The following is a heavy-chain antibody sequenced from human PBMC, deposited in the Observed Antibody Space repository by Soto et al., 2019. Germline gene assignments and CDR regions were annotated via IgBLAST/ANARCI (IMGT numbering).Heavy chain of an antibody. CDR2: IKQDGSEK. CDR1: GFTFSSYW. Sequence: GGSLRLSCAASGFTFSSYWMSWVRQAPGKGLEWVANIKQDGSEKYYVDSVKGRFTISRDNAKNSLYLQMNSLRAEDTAVYYCAREQLLGYCSGGSCYGGDYWGQGTLVTVSS. CDR3: AREQLLGYCSGGSCYGGDY. J-gene: IGHJ4*02. V-gene: IGHV3-7*01. D-gene: IGHD2-15*01.